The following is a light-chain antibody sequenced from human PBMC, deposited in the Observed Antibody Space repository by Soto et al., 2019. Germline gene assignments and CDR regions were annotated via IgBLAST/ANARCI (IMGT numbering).Light chain of an antibody. Sequence: EIVMTQSPATLSVSPGERAALSCRASQSVSSNLAWYQQKPGQAPRLLIYGASTRATDIPARFSGSGSGTEFTLTISSLQSEDFAVYYCQQYNNWPWGTFGQGTKVEIK. CDR1: QSVSSN. J-gene: IGKJ1*01. CDR3: QQYNNWPWGT. CDR2: GAS. V-gene: IGKV3-15*01.